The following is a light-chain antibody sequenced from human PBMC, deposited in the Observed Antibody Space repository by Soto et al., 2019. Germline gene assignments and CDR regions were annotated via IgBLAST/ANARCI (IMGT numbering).Light chain of an antibody. J-gene: IGKJ1*01. CDR1: QSITRW. CDR2: KAS. V-gene: IGKV1-5*03. CDR3: QHYYDYSWT. Sequence: DVQMTQSPSTLSASVGDRVTITCRASQSITRWLAWLQQKPGKAPQLLIYKASNLENGVPSRFSGSGSGTEFTLTISSLQPDDLATYYCQHYYDYSWTFRQGTKVDIK.